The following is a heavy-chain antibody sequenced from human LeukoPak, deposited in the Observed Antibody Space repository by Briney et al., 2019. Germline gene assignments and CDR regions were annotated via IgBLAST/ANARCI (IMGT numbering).Heavy chain of an antibody. D-gene: IGHD2-2*01. J-gene: IGHJ4*02. CDR2: ISYDGSNK. CDR3: ASNWKDIVVVPAAPGGY. Sequence: GGSLRLSCAASGFTFSSYAMHWVRQAPGKGLEWVAVISYDGSNKYYADSVKGRFTISRGNSKNTLYLQMNSLRVEDTAVYYCASNWKDIVVVPAAPGGYWGQGTLVTVSS. V-gene: IGHV3-30-3*01. CDR1: GFTFSSYA.